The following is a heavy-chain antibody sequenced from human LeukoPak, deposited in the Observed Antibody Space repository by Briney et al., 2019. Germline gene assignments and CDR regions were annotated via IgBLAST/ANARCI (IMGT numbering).Heavy chain of an antibody. V-gene: IGHV3-74*01. D-gene: IGHD5-24*01. J-gene: IGHJ4*02. CDR3: ARARLGYIGD. Sequence: GGSLRLSCAASGFTLSSSWMHWVRQAPGKGLVWVSHINSDGSSKSYADSVKGRFTISRDNAKNTLYLQMNSLRAEDTAVYYCARARLGYIGDWGQGTLVTVSS. CDR1: GFTLSSSW. CDR2: INSDGSSK.